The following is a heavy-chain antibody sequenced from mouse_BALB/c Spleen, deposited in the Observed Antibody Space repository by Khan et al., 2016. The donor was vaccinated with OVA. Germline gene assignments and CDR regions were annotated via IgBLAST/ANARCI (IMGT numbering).Heavy chain of an antibody. D-gene: IGHD1-1*01. CDR1: GYTFTSYR. CDR2: INPSTGYT. CDR3: ANHGSSSAWLTY. J-gene: IGHJ3*01. V-gene: IGHV1-4*01. Sequence: QVQLQQSGAELAKPGASVKMSCKASGYTFTSYRMHWVKQRPGQGLEWIGYINPSTGYTEYNQRFKDKATLTADKSSSTAYMQLSSLTSEESAVYYCANHGSSSAWLTYWGQGTLVTVSA.